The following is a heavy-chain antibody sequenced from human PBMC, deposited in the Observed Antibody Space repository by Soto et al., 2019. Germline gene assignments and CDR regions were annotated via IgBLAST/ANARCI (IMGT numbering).Heavy chain of an antibody. J-gene: IGHJ4*02. CDR1: GGSFSGYY. Sequence: PSETLSLTCAVYGGSFSGYYWSWIRQPPGKGLEWIGEINHSGSTNYNPSLKSRVTISVDTSKNQFSLKLSSVTAADTAVYYCAGLYSSSWYRRIDYWGQGTLVTVSS. D-gene: IGHD6-13*01. V-gene: IGHV4-34*01. CDR3: AGLYSSSWYRRIDY. CDR2: INHSGST.